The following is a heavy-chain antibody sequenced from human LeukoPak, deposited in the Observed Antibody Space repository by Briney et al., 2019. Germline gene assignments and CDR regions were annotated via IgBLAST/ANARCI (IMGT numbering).Heavy chain of an antibody. Sequence: GEPLKISCKGSGYSFTSYWTGWGRQLPGKGLEWMGIIYPGDSDTRYSPSFQGQVTISADKSNSTAYLQWSSLKASDTAMYYCASGYNWNDWVDYWGQGTLVTVSS. D-gene: IGHD1-20*01. V-gene: IGHV5-51*01. CDR3: ASGYNWNDWVDY. CDR2: IYPGDSDT. J-gene: IGHJ4*02. CDR1: GYSFTSYW.